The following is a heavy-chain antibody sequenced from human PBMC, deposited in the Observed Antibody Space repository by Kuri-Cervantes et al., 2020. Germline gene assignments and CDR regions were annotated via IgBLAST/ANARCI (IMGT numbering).Heavy chain of an antibody. D-gene: IGHD3-9*01. CDR1: GGSISTYY. V-gene: IGHV4-59*12. CDR3: AGSLRSFDDYYYMDV. Sequence: SETLCLTCTVSGGSISTYYWSWIRQPPGKGLEWIGYIYWSGSTNYNPSLKSRVTISVDTSKNQFSLKLSSVTAADTAVYYCAGSLRSFDDYYYMDVWGQGTTVTVSS. CDR2: IYWSGST. J-gene: IGHJ6*03.